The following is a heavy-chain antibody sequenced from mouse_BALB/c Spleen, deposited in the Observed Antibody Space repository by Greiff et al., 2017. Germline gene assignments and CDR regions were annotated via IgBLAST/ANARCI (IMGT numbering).Heavy chain of an antibody. Sequence: LQQSGAELVRPGSSVKISCKASGYAFSSYWMNWVKQRPGQGLEWIGQIYPGDGDTNYNGKFKGKATLTADKSSSTAYMQLSSLTSEDSAVYFCARSYYGTSYAMDYWGQGTSVTVSS. V-gene: IGHV1-80*01. CDR3: ARSYYGTSYAMDY. CDR1: GYAFSSYW. D-gene: IGHD1-1*01. CDR2: IYPGDGDT. J-gene: IGHJ4*01.